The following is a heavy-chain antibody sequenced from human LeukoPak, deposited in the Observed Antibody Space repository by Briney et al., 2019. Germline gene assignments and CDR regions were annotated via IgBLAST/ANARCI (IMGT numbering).Heavy chain of an antibody. CDR3: ARAAMALGYYFDY. CDR2: ISSSSSTI. D-gene: IGHD5-18*01. V-gene: IGHV3-48*04. CDR1: GFTFSSYS. J-gene: IGHJ4*02. Sequence: GGSLRLSCAASGFTFSSYSMNWVRQAPGKGLEWVSYISSSSSTIYYGDSVKGRFTISRDNAQNSLYLQMNSLRAEDTAVYYCARAAMALGYYFDYWGQGTLVTVSS.